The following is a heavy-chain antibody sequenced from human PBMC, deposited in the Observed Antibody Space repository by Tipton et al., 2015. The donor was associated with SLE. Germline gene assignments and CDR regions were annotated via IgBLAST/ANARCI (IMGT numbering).Heavy chain of an antibody. CDR1: GFTFSNYA. D-gene: IGHD1-1*01. Sequence: SLRLSCAASGFTFSNYAMHWVRQAPGKGLEWVAVISYDGSNKYYADSVKGRFTISRDNSQNTLYLQMSSLRTEDTAVYYCARDLDDAFDIWGQGTMVTVSS. J-gene: IGHJ3*02. V-gene: IGHV3-30-3*01. CDR3: ARDLDDAFDI. CDR2: ISYDGSNK.